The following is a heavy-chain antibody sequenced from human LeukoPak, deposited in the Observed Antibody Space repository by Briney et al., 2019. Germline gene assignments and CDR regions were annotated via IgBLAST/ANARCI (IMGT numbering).Heavy chain of an antibody. CDR3: ARFYKLYYYYMDV. CDR1: GGSFSGYY. V-gene: IGHV4-34*01. J-gene: IGHJ6*03. Sequence: PETLSLTCAVYGGSFSGYYWSWIRQPPGKGLEWIGEINHSGSTNYNPSLKSRVTISVDTSRNQFSLKLSSVTAADTAVYYCARFYKLYYYYMDVWGKGTTVTVSS. D-gene: IGHD5-24*01. CDR2: INHSGST.